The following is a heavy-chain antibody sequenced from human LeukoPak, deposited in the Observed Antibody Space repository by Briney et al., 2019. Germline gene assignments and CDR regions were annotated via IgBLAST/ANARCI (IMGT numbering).Heavy chain of an antibody. CDR3: ARASYYDFWSGYYKPDDAFDI. V-gene: IGHV4-34*01. J-gene: IGHJ3*02. CDR1: GRSFSGYY. CDR2: INHSGST. Sequence: KPSETLSLTCAVYGRSFSGYYWSWIRQPPGKGLEWIGEINHSGSTNYNPSLKSRVTISVDTSKNQFSLKLSSVTAADTAVYYCARASYYDFWSGYYKPDDAFDIWGQGTMVTVSS. D-gene: IGHD3-3*01.